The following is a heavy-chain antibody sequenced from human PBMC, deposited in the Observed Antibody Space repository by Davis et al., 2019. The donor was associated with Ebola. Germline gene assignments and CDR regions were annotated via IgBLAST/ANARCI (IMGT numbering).Heavy chain of an antibody. CDR2: IKQDGSEK. J-gene: IGHJ4*02. CDR1: GFTFSSYW. Sequence: PGGSLRLSCAASGFTFSSYWMSWVRQAPGKGLEWVANIKQDGSEKYYVDSVKGRFTISRDNAKNSLYLQMNSLRAEDTAVYYCASGGITIFGVVILPDTNYWGQGTLVTVSS. CDR3: ASGGITIFGVVILPDTNY. V-gene: IGHV3-7*03. D-gene: IGHD3-3*01.